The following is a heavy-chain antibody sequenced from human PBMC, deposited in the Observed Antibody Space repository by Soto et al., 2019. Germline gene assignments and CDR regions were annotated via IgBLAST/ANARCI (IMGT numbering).Heavy chain of an antibody. CDR1: GFTFTNYF. V-gene: IGHV1-46*01. D-gene: IGHD6-25*01. J-gene: IGHJ6*02. Sequence: QVQLVQSGADVKKPGASVKVSCKASGFTFTNYFFHWVRQAPRQSLEWMGIRSPYDGSTNYEQRLQGRVTMTSDTSTSTVYMELSSLRSEDTAVYYCARGDGRGSSGFYYYYGMDVWGHGTTVTVSS. CDR3: ARGDGRGSSGFYYYYGMDV. CDR2: RSPYDGST.